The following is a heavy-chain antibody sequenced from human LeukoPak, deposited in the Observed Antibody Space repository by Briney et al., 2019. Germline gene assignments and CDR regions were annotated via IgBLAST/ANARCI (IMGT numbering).Heavy chain of an antibody. Sequence: GGSLRLSCAASGFTLSSYGMHWVRQAPGKGLEWVACIRHDESNNYYGDSVKGRFTISRDNSKNTMYLQMNSLGAEDAGVYYCAKDQGAPVGYYYGMDVWGQGTTVTVSS. CDR1: GFTLSSYG. CDR2: IRHDESNN. D-gene: IGHD1-26*01. CDR3: AKDQGAPVGYYYGMDV. J-gene: IGHJ6*02. V-gene: IGHV3-30*02.